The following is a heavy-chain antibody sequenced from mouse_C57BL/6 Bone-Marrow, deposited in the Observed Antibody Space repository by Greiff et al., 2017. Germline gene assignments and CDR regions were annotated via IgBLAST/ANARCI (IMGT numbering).Heavy chain of an antibody. CDR1: GYTFTSYG. D-gene: IGHD1-1*01. CDR2: IYPRSGNT. J-gene: IGHJ2*01. Sequence: QVQLQQPGAELARPGASVKLSCKASGYTFTSYGISWVKQRTGQGLEWIGEIYPRSGNTYYNEKFKGKATLTADKSSSTAYMELRSLTSEDSAVSFCARVWDITTVVAPYYFDYWGQGTTLTGSS. CDR3: ARVWDITTVVAPYYFDY. V-gene: IGHV1-81*01.